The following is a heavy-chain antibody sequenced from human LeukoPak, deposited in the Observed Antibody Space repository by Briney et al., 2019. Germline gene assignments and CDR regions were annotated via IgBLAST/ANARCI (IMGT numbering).Heavy chain of an antibody. CDR3: ARGGATDFWSGYDFNWFDP. CDR1: GYTFTSYG. D-gene: IGHD3-3*01. CDR2: ISAYNGNT. V-gene: IGHV1-18*01. Sequence: ASVKVSCKASGYTFTSYGISWVRQAPGQGLEWMGWISAYNGNTNYAQKLQGRVTMTTDTSTSTAYMELRSLRSDDTAGYYCARGGATDFWSGYDFNWFDPWGQGTLVTVSS. J-gene: IGHJ5*02.